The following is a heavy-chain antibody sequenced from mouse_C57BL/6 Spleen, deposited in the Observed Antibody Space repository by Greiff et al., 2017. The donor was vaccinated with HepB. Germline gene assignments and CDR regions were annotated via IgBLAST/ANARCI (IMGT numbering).Heavy chain of an antibody. CDR2: INPNNGGT. CDR1: GYTFTDYY. Sequence: AQLQQSGPELVKPGASVKISCKASGYTFTDYYMNWVKQSHGKSLEWIGDINPNNGGTSYNQKFKGKATLTVDKSSSTAYMELRSLTSEDSAVYYCARRPTMITTGFDYWGQGTTLTVSS. D-gene: IGHD2-4*01. J-gene: IGHJ2*01. CDR3: ARRPTMITTGFDY. V-gene: IGHV1-26*01.